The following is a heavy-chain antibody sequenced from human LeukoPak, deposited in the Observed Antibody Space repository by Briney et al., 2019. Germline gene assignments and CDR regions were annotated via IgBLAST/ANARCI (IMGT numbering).Heavy chain of an antibody. CDR1: GGSISSYY. D-gene: IGHD3-10*01. CDR2: IYYSGST. J-gene: IGHJ1*01. CDR3: ACSPLGS. V-gene: IGHV4-59*01. Sequence: SETLSLTCTVSGGSISSYYWSRIRQPPGKGLEWIGYIYYSGSTNYNPSLKSRVTISVDTSKNQFSLKLSSVTAADTAVYYCACSPLGSWGQGTLVTVSS.